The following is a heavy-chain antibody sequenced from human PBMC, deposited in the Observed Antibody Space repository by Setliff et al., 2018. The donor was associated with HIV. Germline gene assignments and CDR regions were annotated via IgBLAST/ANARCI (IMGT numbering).Heavy chain of an antibody. J-gene: IGHJ6*03. Sequence: GGSLRLSCAASGFTVYSYYMSWVRQAPGKGLEWVSVIYSDGNTYYADSVKGRFTVSRDNSKNTLHLQMNSLRGEDTAVYYCVRNGNYYYYMDVWGKGTTVTVS. V-gene: IGHV3-66*02. CDR3: VRNGNYYYYMDV. CDR2: IYSDGNT. CDR1: GFTVYSYY.